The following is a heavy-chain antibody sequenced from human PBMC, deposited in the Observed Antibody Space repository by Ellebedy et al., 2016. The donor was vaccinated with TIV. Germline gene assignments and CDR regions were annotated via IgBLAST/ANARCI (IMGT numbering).Heavy chain of an antibody. CDR2: IRQDGNDK. D-gene: IGHD4-17*01. J-gene: IGHJ3*01. V-gene: IGHV3-7*01. CDR3: ATDGSYGDYRTPRHAFVF. Sequence: GESLKISCAASGFSFSSYWMSWVRQAPGKGLEWVANIRQDGNDKYYVDSVKGRFTVSRDNAKNSLYLQMTSLRADDTGVYYCATDGSYGDYRTPRHAFVFWGQGTRVTVSS. CDR1: GFSFSSYW.